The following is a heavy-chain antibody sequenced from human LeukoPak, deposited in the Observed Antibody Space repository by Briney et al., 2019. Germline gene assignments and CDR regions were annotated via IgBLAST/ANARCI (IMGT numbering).Heavy chain of an antibody. V-gene: IGHV4-59*08. CDR1: GASVSSDY. Sequence: SETLSLTCTVSGASVSSDYWSWIRQSPGKGLEWIGYIYHSGHTMSNPSLKSRVSLSLDTSNNQFSLKLSSVTAADTAVYYCARHPFQYPFDHWGQGTVVTVSS. D-gene: IGHD2/OR15-2a*01. CDR3: ARHPFQYPFDH. J-gene: IGHJ5*02. CDR2: IYHSGHT.